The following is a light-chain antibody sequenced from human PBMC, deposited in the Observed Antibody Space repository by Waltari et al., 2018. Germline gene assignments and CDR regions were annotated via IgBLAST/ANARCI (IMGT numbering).Light chain of an antibody. V-gene: IGLV2-11*01. CDR1: SSDIGDYHY. CDR2: DFS. J-gene: IGLJ1*01. Sequence: QSALTQPRSVSGSPGQSVTISCTGSSSDIGDYHYVSWYHQHPGKAPKFMIYDFSKRPSGVPDRFSGSKSGNTASLTISGLQTEDEADYYCCSYGGSFSSGYVFGSGTKVTVL. CDR3: CSYGGSFSSGYV.